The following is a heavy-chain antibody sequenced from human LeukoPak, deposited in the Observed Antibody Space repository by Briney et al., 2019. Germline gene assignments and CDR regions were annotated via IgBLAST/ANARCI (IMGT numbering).Heavy chain of an antibody. J-gene: IGHJ4*02. Sequence: RPSETLSLTCTVSGGSISSYYWSWIRQPPGKGLEWIGYIYYSGSTNYNPSLKSRVTISVDTSKNQFSLKLSSVTAAGTAVYYCARTPRTRRTTTFDYWGQGTLVTVSS. V-gene: IGHV4-59*12. D-gene: IGHD4-11*01. CDR2: IYYSGST. CDR3: ARTPRTRRTTTFDY. CDR1: GGSISSYY.